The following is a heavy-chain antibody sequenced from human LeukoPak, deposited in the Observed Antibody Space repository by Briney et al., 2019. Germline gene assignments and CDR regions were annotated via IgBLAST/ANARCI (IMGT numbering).Heavy chain of an antibody. J-gene: IGHJ4*02. Sequence: GGSLRLSCAASGFTFSRYWMHWVRHAPGKGLVWVSRINTDGSSTSYADSVKGRSAITRDNAKNTLYLQMNSLRAEDTAVYNWARDFHGSGCHDYWGQGTLVTVSS. V-gene: IGHV3-74*01. CDR2: INTDGSST. CDR3: ARDFHGSGCHDY. D-gene: IGHD6-19*01. CDR1: GFTFSRYW.